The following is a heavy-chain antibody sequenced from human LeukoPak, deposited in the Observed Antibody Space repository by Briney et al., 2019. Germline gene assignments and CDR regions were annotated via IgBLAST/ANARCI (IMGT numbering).Heavy chain of an antibody. CDR2: IKQDGSEK. Sequence: PGGSLRLSCTDSGFTFRNYWMTWVRQAPGKGLEWVANIKQDGSEKYYVDSVKGRFTISRDNSKNTLYLQMNSLRAEDTAVYYCARDKLWFGELFKGDWLDPWGQGTLVTVSS. J-gene: IGHJ5*02. V-gene: IGHV3-7*01. D-gene: IGHD3-10*01. CDR3: ARDKLWFGELFKGDWLDP. CDR1: GFTFRNYW.